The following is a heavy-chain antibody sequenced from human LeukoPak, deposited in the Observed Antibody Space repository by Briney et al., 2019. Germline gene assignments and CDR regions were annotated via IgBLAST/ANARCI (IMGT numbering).Heavy chain of an antibody. CDR2: IYYSGST. V-gene: IGHV4-59*12. J-gene: IGHJ6*03. CDR3: ARSGQSGYYTGHYYYYMDV. D-gene: IGHD3-3*01. Sequence: SETLSLTCTVSGGSISSYYWSWIRQPPGKGLEWIGYIYYSGSTNYNPSLKSRVTISVDTSKNQFSLKLSSVTAEDTALYYCARSGQSGYYTGHYYYYMDVWGKGTTVTVSS. CDR1: GGSISSYY.